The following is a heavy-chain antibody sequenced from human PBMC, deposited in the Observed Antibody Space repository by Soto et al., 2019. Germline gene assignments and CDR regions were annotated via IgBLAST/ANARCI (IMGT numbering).Heavy chain of an antibody. V-gene: IGHV3-23*01. CDR3: AKCSSSWYSVPDYFDY. CDR1: GFTFSSYA. Sequence: PGGSLRRSCAASGFTFSSYAMSWVRQAPGKGLEWVSAISGSGGSTYYADSVKGRFTISRDNSKNTLYLQMNSLRAEDTAVYYCAKCSSSWYSVPDYFDYWGQGTLVTVSS. CDR2: ISGSGGST. J-gene: IGHJ4*02. D-gene: IGHD6-13*01.